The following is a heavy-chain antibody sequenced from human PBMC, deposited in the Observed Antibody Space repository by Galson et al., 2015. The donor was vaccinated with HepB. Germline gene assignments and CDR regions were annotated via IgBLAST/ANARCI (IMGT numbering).Heavy chain of an antibody. CDR1: GFTFSNYW. J-gene: IGHJ4*02. V-gene: IGHV3-7*01. Sequence: SLRLSCAASGFTFSNYWMNWVCQAPGKGLEWVANIKQDGSETYYVDSVRGRFTISRDNAKNSVSLQLNSLRAEDTAVYYCVADMNYWGQGTLVTVSS. CDR3: VADMNY. CDR2: IKQDGSET.